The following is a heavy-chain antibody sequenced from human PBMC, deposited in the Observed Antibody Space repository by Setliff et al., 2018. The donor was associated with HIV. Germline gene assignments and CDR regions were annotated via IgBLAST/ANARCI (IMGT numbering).Heavy chain of an antibody. Sequence: GESLKISCVGSGLDLNNSSMTWVRQAPGKGLEWVSSISNGGDYTYYRDSVRGRFTISRDDAKNSVFLHMNSLRDDDTALYYCARIILFCSGDNCYMDTFDVWGRGTPVTVSS. D-gene: IGHD2-15*01. CDR2: ISNGGDYT. CDR1: GLDLNNSS. J-gene: IGHJ3*01. CDR3: ARIILFCSGDNCYMDTFDV. V-gene: IGHV3-21*04.